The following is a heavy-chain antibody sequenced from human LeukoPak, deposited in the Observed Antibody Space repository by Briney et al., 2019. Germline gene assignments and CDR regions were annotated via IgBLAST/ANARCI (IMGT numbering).Heavy chain of an antibody. D-gene: IGHD3-22*01. V-gene: IGHV1-69*05. J-gene: IGHJ4*02. CDR3: ARDLSHRYYHRTGYAFDY. CDR1: GGTFSSYA. Sequence: SVKVSCKASGGTFSSYAISWVRQAPGQGLEWMGGIIPIFGTANYAQKFQGRVTMTRDTSTSTVYMDLSSLRSEDTAVYYCARDLSHRYYHRTGYAFDYWGQGTLVTVSS. CDR2: IIPIFGTA.